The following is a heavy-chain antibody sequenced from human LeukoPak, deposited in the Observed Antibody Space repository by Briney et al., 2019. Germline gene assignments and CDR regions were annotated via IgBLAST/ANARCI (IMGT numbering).Heavy chain of an antibody. CDR1: GFTFSSYE. V-gene: IGHV3-48*03. D-gene: IGHD7-27*01. Sequence: GGSLRLSCAASGFTFSSYEMNWVRQAPGKGLEWVSYISSSGSTIYYADTVKGRFTISRDNAKNSLYLQMNSLRAEDTAVYYCARDLNWETYWGQGTLVSVSS. CDR3: ARDLNWETY. J-gene: IGHJ4*02. CDR2: ISSSGSTI.